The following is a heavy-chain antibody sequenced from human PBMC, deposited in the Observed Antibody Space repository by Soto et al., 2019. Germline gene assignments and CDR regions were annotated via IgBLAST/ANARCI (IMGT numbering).Heavy chain of an antibody. CDR2: IVPIYRTA. J-gene: IGHJ5*02. CDR1: GGTFSSYR. D-gene: IGHD1-26*01. Sequence: SVKVSCKASGGTFSSYRINWVRQAPGQGLEWVGGIVPIYRTADYAQKFQGRVTITADESARTSYMELRSLKSQDTAVYYCARDLRYSGSYFKVTGFDPWGQGTLVTVSS. CDR3: ARDLRYSGSYFKVTGFDP. V-gene: IGHV1-69*13.